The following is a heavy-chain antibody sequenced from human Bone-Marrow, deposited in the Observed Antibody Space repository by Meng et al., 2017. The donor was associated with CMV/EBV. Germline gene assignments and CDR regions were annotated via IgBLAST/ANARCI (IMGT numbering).Heavy chain of an antibody. CDR1: GGSISSSSYY. CDR3: ARHEAVAAAGLDFDY. D-gene: IGHD6-13*01. Sequence: GSLRLSCTVSGGSISSSSYYWGWIHQPPGKGLEWIGSIYYSGSTYYNPSLKSRVTISVDTSKNQFSLKLSSVTAADTAVYYCARHEAVAAAGLDFDYWGQGTLVTVSS. CDR2: IYYSGST. J-gene: IGHJ4*02. V-gene: IGHV4-39*01.